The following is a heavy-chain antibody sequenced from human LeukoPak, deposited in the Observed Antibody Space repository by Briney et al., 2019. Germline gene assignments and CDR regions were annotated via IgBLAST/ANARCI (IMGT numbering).Heavy chain of an antibody. CDR2: FGGSGGTI. Sequence: TGGSLRLSCAASGFTFSTYAMSWVRQAPGKGLEWVSHFGGSGGTIYYADSVGGRFTISRDTSKHTLYLQMNSLRAEDTAVYYCAKSDCGGDCHLLDYWGQGTLVTVSS. CDR3: AKSDCGGDCHLLDY. D-gene: IGHD2-21*02. CDR1: GFTFSTYA. V-gene: IGHV3-23*01. J-gene: IGHJ4*02.